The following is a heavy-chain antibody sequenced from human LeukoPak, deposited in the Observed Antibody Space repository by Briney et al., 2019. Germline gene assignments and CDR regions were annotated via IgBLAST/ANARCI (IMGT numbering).Heavy chain of an antibody. CDR2: INHSGST. J-gene: IGHJ5*02. V-gene: IGHV4-34*01. D-gene: IGHD2-2*01. Sequence: SETLSLTCTVSGGSISSYYWSWIRQPPGKGLEWIGEINHSGSTNYNPSLKSRVTISVDTSKNQFSLKLSSVTAADTAVYYCARGVVVVPAAISRRWFDPWGQGTLVTVSS. CDR1: GGSISSYY. CDR3: ARGVVVVPAAISRRWFDP.